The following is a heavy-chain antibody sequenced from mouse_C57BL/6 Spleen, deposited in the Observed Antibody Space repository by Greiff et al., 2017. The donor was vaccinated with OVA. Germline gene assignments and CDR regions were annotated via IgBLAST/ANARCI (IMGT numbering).Heavy chain of an antibody. J-gene: IGHJ2*01. Sequence: QVQLQQPGAELVRPGSSVKLSCKASGYTFTSYWMHWVKQRPIQGLEWIGNIDPSDSETPYNQKFKDKATLTVDKSSSTAYMQLSSLTSEDSAVYYCARAITTVVAPLDYWGQGTTLTVSS. CDR3: ARAITTVVAPLDY. CDR1: GYTFTSYW. V-gene: IGHV1-52*01. CDR2: IDPSDSET. D-gene: IGHD1-1*01.